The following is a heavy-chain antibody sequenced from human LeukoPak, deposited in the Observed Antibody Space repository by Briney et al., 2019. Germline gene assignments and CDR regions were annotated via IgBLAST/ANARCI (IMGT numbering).Heavy chain of an antibody. CDR3: ARDKIARATLFDY. Sequence: GGSLRLSCEASGFTFSSYWMSWVRQAPGKGLEWVANIKQDGSEKYYVDSVKGRFTISRDNAKNSLYLQMNSLRAEDTAVYCCARDKIARATLFDYWGQGTLVTVSS. V-gene: IGHV3-7*01. CDR2: IKQDGSEK. CDR1: GFTFSSYW. D-gene: IGHD1-26*01. J-gene: IGHJ4*02.